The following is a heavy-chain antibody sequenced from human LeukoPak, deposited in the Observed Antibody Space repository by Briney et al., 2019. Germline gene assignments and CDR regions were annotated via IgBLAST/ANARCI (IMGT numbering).Heavy chain of an antibody. V-gene: IGHV3-23*01. CDR1: GNSFSTYA. CDR3: AQRNFGNDLYYFDH. D-gene: IGHD3/OR15-3a*01. Sequence: PGESLRLSCAVPGNSFSTYAMTWVRQAPGKGLEWVSAISNTGAATRYADSVKGRFTISRDNSKNTMYLQMSSLRAEDTAIYYCAQRNFGNDLYYFDHWGQGTLVTVSS. CDR2: ISNTGAAT. J-gene: IGHJ4*02.